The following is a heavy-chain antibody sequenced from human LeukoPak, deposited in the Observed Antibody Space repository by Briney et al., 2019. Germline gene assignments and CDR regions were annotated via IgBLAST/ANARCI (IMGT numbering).Heavy chain of an antibody. CDR2: TNQSGST. CDR3: ARGGILGVGPHTWFDP. J-gene: IGHJ5*02. D-gene: IGHD1-14*01. Sequence: PSETLSLTCAVYGGSFSGYYWSWIRQPPGKGLEWIGETNQSGSTKYNPSLKSRVTISVDTSKNQFSLRLSSVTAADTAVYYCARGGILGVGPHTWFDPWGQGTLVTVSS. V-gene: IGHV4-34*01. CDR1: GGSFSGYY.